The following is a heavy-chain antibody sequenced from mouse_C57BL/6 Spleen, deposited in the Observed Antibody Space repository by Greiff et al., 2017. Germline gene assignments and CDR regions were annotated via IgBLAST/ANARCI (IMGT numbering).Heavy chain of an antibody. CDR1: GYTFTDYN. D-gene: IGHD1-1*01. CDR2: INPNNGGT. Sequence: EVQGVESGPELVKPGASVKMSCKASGYTFTDYNMHWVKQSHGKSLEWIGYINPNNGGTSYNQKFKGKATLTVNKSSSTAYMELRSLTSEDSAVYYCASPLITTVVVPRFAYWGQGTLVTVSA. J-gene: IGHJ3*01. CDR3: ASPLITTVVVPRFAY. V-gene: IGHV1-22*01.